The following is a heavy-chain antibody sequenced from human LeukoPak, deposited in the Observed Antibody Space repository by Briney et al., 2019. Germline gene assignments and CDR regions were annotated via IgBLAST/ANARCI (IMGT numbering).Heavy chain of an antibody. Sequence: GGSLRLSCVASELPVNSDFMSWLRLPPGKGLEWVSIIYRSGDTYYAGSVKGRFTISRDNSKNTLYLQMNSLRAEDTAVYYCAKDQPGTMVSGAFDIWGQGTMVTVSS. CDR3: AKDQPGTMVSGAFDI. CDR1: ELPVNSDF. V-gene: IGHV3-66*03. D-gene: IGHD3-10*01. J-gene: IGHJ3*02. CDR2: IYRSGDT.